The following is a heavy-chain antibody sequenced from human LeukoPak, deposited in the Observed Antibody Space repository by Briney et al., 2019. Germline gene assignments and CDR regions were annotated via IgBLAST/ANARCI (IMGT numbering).Heavy chain of an antibody. CDR1: GFTFDDYA. CDR3: ARDGSGYCSGGSCPWSLNWFDP. D-gene: IGHD2-15*01. CDR2: ISWNSGSI. J-gene: IGHJ5*02. V-gene: IGHV3-9*01. Sequence: GGSLRLSCAASGFTFDDYAMHWVRQAPGKGLEWVSGISWNSGSIGYADSVKGRFTISRDNSKNTLYLQMNSLRAEDTAVCYCARDGSGYCSGGSCPWSLNWFDPWGQGTLVTVSS.